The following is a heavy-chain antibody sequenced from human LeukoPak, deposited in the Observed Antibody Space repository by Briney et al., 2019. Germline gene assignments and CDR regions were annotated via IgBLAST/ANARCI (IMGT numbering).Heavy chain of an antibody. J-gene: IGHJ3*02. Sequence: PSETLSLTCAVYGGSFSGYYWSWIRQPPGKGLEWIGEINHSGSTNYNPSLKSRVTISVDTSKNQFSLKLSSVTAADTAVYYCARGRRTLYKMTPGDAFDIWGQGPMVTVSS. V-gene: IGHV4-34*01. CDR1: GGSFSGYY. D-gene: IGHD3-16*01. CDR3: ARGRRTLYKMTPGDAFDI. CDR2: INHSGST.